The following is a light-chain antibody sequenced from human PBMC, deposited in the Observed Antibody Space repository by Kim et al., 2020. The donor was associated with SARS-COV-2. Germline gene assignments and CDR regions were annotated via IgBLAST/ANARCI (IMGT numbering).Light chain of an antibody. J-gene: IGKJ1*01. CDR2: AAS. CDR3: QKCDSAPWT. Sequence: DIQITQSPSSLSASVGDRVTITCRASQDIGNYLAWFQLKPGKAPKLLIYAASALQPGVPSRFSGSGSGTDFTLTVTSLQPEDVATYYCQKCDSAPWTFGQGTKVDIK. V-gene: IGKV1-27*01. CDR1: QDIGNY.